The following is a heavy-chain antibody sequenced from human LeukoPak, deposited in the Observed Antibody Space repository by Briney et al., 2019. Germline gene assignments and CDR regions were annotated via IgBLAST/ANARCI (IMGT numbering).Heavy chain of an antibody. J-gene: IGHJ4*02. D-gene: IGHD6-19*01. V-gene: IGHV4-4*07. CDR3: ARDTIAVAGYHFDY. CDR2: IYTSGST. Sequence: PPETLSLTCTVSGGSISSYYWSWIRQPAGKGLEWIGRIYTSGSTNYNPSLKSRVTMSVDTSKNQFSLKLSSVTAADTAVYYCARDTIAVAGYHFDYWGQGTLVTVSS. CDR1: GGSISSYY.